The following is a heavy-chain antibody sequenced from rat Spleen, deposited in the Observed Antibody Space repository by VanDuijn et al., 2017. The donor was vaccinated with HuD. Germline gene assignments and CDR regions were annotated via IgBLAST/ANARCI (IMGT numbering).Heavy chain of an antibody. Sequence: EVQLVESGGGLVQPGRSLILSCVASGFTLNNYWMTWIRQAPGKGLEWVASITNTVGTTYYPDSVKGRFTISRDNAKSTLYLQMNSLRSEDTATYYCTRDWDYWGQGVMVTVSS. CDR2: ITNTVGTT. V-gene: IGHV5-31*01. CDR1: GFTLNNYW. CDR3: TRDWDY. J-gene: IGHJ2*01.